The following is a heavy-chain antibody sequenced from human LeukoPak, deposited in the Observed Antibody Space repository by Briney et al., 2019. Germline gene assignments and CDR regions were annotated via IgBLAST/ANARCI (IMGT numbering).Heavy chain of an antibody. J-gene: IGHJ4*02. V-gene: IGHV3-74*01. CDR1: GFTFSPYW. CDR3: VRDMGYYDKV. D-gene: IGHD3-22*01. CDR2: INSDGSST. Sequence: PGGSLRLSCAASGFTFSPYWMHWVRQAPGKGLVWVSRINSDGSSTNYADSVKGRFTISRDNAKNTLYLQMNSLGAEDTAVYYCVRDMGYYDKVWGLGTLVTVSS.